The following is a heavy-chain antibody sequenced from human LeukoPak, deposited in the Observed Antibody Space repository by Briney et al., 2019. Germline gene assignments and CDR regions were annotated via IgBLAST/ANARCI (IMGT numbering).Heavy chain of an antibody. D-gene: IGHD3-10*01. CDR2: ISAYNGNT. CDR3: ARDLHFDTMVRGVIIESQKIVGYYYYGMDV. V-gene: IGHV1-18*01. CDR1: VYTFTSYG. J-gene: IGHJ6*02. Sequence: ASVKVSCKASVYTFTSYGISWVRQAPGQGLEWMGWISAYNGNTNYAQKLQGRVTTTTDTSTSTAYMELSSLRSEDTAVYYCARDLHFDTMVRGVIIESQKIVGYYYYGMDVWGQGTTVTVSS.